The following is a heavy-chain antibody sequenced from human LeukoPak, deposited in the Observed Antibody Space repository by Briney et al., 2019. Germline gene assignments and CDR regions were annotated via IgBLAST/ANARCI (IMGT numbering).Heavy chain of an antibody. CDR2: IYYSGSA. D-gene: IGHD6-19*01. CDR3: ARGGASRSDSSGWYVF. J-gene: IGHJ4*02. V-gene: IGHV4-59*01. CDR1: GGSISSYY. Sequence: PSETLSLTCPVSGGSISSYYWSWIRQPPGKGLEWIGYIYYSGSAYYNPSLKSRVTISVDTSKNQFSLKLTSVTAADTAVYYCARGGASRSDSSGWYVFWGQGTLVTVSS.